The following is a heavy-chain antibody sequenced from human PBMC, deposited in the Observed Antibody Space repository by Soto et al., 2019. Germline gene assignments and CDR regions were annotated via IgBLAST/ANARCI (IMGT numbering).Heavy chain of an antibody. CDR1: GFTFSSYA. J-gene: IGHJ5*02. CDR2: ISGSGGST. V-gene: IGHV3-23*01. CDR3: AKLAAARLNNWFDP. D-gene: IGHD6-6*01. Sequence: GGSLRLSCAASGFTFSSYAISWVRQAPGKGLEWVSAISGSGGSTYYADSVKGRFTISRDNSKNTLYLQMNSLRAEDTAVYYCAKLAAARLNNWFDPWGQGTLVTSPQ.